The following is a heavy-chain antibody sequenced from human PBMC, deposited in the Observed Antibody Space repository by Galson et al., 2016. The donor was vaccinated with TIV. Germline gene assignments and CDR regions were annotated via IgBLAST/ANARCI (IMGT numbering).Heavy chain of an antibody. J-gene: IGHJ4*02. CDR1: GYSISSGYY. Sequence: SETLSLTCAVSGYSISSGYYWGWIRQSPRKGLQWIATISYSGSTYYNPSLESRAILSLDTSNNHFSLRLGSATAADTAVYYCARVATYGSGSYQWSFESWGQGILVTVSS. CDR3: ARVATYGSGSYQWSFES. V-gene: IGHV4-38-2*01. D-gene: IGHD3-10*01. CDR2: ISYSGST.